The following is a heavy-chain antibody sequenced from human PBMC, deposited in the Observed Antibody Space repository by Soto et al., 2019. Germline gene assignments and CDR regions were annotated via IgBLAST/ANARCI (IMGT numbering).Heavy chain of an antibody. CDR1: GGSISSDGYS. D-gene: IGHD3-22*01. J-gene: IGHJ2*01. V-gene: IGHV4-30-2*01. Sequence: QLQLQESGSGLVKPSQTLSLTCSVSGGSISSDGYSWSWIRQPPGKGLEWIGYIYQSGSTFYNPSLKSRVSISVDRSKNQFFLNLTSVTAADTAIYFCARESRSSRYDTSGYSQYWYFDLWGRGTLVVVSS. CDR3: ARESRSSRYDTSGYSQYWYFDL. CDR2: IYQSGST.